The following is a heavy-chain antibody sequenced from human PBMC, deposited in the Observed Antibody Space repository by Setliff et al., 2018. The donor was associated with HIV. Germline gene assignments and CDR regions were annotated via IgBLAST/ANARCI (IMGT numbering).Heavy chain of an antibody. V-gene: IGHV4-39*01. J-gene: IGHJ6*03. Sequence: SETVLTCNVSGDAVSGDTYYWGWVRQPPGKGLEWIGSIYYSGKTYYSPSLKSRVTMSVDPAKNQFSLNLTSVTAADTGPYYCMRRLSSSVRFFYYHYNYVDVWGKGTSVTVSS. CDR1: GDAVSGDTYY. CDR2: IYYSGKT. CDR3: MRRLSSSVRFFYYHYNYVDV. D-gene: IGHD1-26*01.